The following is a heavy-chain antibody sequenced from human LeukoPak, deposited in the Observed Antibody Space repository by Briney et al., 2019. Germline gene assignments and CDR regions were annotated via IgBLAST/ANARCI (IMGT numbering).Heavy chain of an antibody. CDR3: AATPPKYSSDLDAFDI. CDR1: GGSFSGYY. J-gene: IGHJ3*02. V-gene: IGHV4-34*01. Sequence: PSETLSLTCAVYGGSFSGYYWSWIRQPPGKGLEWIGEINHSGSTNYNPYLKSRVTISVDTSKNQFSLKLSSVTAADTAVYYCAATPPKYSSDLDAFDIWGQGTMVTVSS. CDR2: INHSGST. D-gene: IGHD6-19*01.